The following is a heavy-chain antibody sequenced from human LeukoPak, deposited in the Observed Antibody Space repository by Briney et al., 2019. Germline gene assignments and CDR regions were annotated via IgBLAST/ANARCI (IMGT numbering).Heavy chain of an antibody. CDR1: GYSISSGYY. CDR3: ARRGIAAAFDY. CDR2: IYHSGST. D-gene: IGHD6-13*01. V-gene: IGHV4-38-2*01. J-gene: IGHJ4*02. Sequence: PSETLSLTCAVSGYSISSGYYWGWIRQPPGKGLEWIGSIYHSGSTYYNPSLKRRVTISVDRSKNQFSLKLSSVTAADTAVYHCARRGIAAAFDYWGQGTLVTVSS.